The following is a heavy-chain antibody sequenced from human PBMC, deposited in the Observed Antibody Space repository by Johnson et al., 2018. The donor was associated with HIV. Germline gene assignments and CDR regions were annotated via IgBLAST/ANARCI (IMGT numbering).Heavy chain of an antibody. CDR2: IYSGGST. CDR3: ARAYTYGAFDI. CDR1: GFIVSSNY. V-gene: IGHV3-66*01. D-gene: IGHD5-18*01. Sequence: VESGGSLRLSCAASGFIVSSNYMNWVRQAPGKGLEWVSVIYSGGSTYHADSVKGRFIISRDNSKSTLYLQMNSLRAEDTAVYYCARAYTYGAFDIWGQGTTVTISS. J-gene: IGHJ3*02.